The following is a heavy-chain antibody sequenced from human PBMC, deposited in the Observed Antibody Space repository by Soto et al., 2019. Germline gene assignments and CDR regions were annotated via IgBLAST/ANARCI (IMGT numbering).Heavy chain of an antibody. Sequence: ASVEVSCKAAGRAIGCYASSWLQQAPGQGLELMGGIIPIFVTANYAQKFQGRVTITADESTSTAYMELSSLRSEDTAVYYCASPSVVAAAGGIAVAGSTNYYYYYGMDVWGQGTTVTVSS. V-gene: IGHV1-69*13. D-gene: IGHD6-19*01. CDR1: GRAIGCYA. CDR2: IIPIFVTA. CDR3: ASPSVVAAAGGIAVAGSTNYYYYYGMDV. J-gene: IGHJ6*02.